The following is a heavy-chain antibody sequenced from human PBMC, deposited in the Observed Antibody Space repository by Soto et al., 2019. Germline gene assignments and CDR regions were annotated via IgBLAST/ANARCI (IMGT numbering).Heavy chain of an antibody. D-gene: IGHD3-3*01. V-gene: IGHV3-7*01. CDR1: GFTFSNYW. CDR2: IKQDGSEK. CDR3: ARTPVLRFDGNYGPDV. J-gene: IGHJ6*02. Sequence: PGGSLRLSCAASGFTFSNYWMSWVRQAPGRGLEWVANIKQDGSEKNYVDSVKGRFTISRDNAKNSLYLQMNSLRAEDTAVYYCARTPVLRFDGNYGPDVWGQGTTVTVSS.